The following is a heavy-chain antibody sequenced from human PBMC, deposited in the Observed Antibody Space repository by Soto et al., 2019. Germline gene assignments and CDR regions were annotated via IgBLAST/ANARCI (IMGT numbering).Heavy chain of an antibody. V-gene: IGHV1-18*04. J-gene: IGHJ4*02. D-gene: IGHD2-2*01. CDR1: GYTFTSYG. CDR3: ARDLIVVVPAGKERYFDY. Sequence: ASVKVSCKASGYTFTSYGISRVRQAPGQGLEWMGWISAYNGNTNYAQKLQGRVTMTTDTSTSTAYMELRSLRSDDTAVYYCARDLIVVVPAGKERYFDYWGQGTLVTVSS. CDR2: ISAYNGNT.